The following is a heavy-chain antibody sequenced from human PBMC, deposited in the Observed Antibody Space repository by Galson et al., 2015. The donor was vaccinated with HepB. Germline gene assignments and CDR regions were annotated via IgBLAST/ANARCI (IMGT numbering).Heavy chain of an antibody. CDR2: TYYRSKWYS. D-gene: IGHD5-24*01. CDR1: GDSVSSTITT. V-gene: IGHV6-1*01. Sequence: CAISGDSVSSTITTWNWIRQSPSRGLEWLGRTYYRSKWYSDYALSVKSRITINPDPSKHQFSLHRNSVTAEDTVVYYCAKSSLTGATDYWGQGTLVTVSS. CDR3: AKSSLTGATDY. J-gene: IGHJ4*02.